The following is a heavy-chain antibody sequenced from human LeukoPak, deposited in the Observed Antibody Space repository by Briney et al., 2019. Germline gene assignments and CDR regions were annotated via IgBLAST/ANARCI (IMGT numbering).Heavy chain of an antibody. CDR3: ARQLGYCSSTSCYADKVDY. Sequence: SETLSLTCTVSGGSISSSSYYWGWIRQPPGKGLEWIGSIYYSGSTYYNPSLKSRVTISVDTSKNQSSLKLSPVTAADTAVYCCARQLGYCSSTSCYADKVDYWGQGTLVTVSS. J-gene: IGHJ4*02. CDR1: GGSISSSSYY. V-gene: IGHV4-39*01. CDR2: IYYSGST. D-gene: IGHD2-2*01.